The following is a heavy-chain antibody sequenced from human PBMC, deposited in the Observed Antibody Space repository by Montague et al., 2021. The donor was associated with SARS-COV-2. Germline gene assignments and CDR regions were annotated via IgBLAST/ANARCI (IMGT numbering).Heavy chain of an antibody. D-gene: IGHD2-8*01. J-gene: IGHJ4*02. CDR3: ATNKYCTLHDCLHGRHYFDH. Sequence: SLRLSCAASGFDFFNFDMAWVRQAPGRGLEWISDISSSGATILYXXSLEGRFTISRDNIQKSLYLQMNSLRAEDTAVYYCATNKYCTLHDCLHGRHYFDHWGQGTLVTVSS. CDR2: ISSSGATI. V-gene: IGHV3-48*03. CDR1: GFDFFNFD.